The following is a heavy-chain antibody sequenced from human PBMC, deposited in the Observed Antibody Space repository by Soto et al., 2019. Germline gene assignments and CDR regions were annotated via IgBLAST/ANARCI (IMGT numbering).Heavy chain of an antibody. J-gene: IGHJ6*03. V-gene: IGHV1-8*01. CDR1: GYTFSTYD. CDR2: LNPNSGHT. D-gene: IGHD6-6*01. CDR3: ARRLSSSTFYYYLDV. Sequence: QVQLVQSGAEVKKPGASVKVSCKASGYTFSTYDIIWVRQATGQGLEWMGWLNPNSGHTGYAQQFQGRVTLTRDTSISTAYMELSRLRSTDTAVYFCARRLSSSTFYYYLDVWGKGTTVTVSS.